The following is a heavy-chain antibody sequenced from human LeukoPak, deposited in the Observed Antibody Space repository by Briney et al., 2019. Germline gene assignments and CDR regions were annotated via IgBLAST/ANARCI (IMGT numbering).Heavy chain of an antibody. CDR2: INPGSGGT. J-gene: IGHJ6*02. V-gene: IGHV1-2*02. D-gene: IGHD3-3*01. CDR1: EYTFTGYY. CDR3: ARGGFVVAPPLAV. Sequence: GASVKVSCKASEYTFTGYYLHCVRQAPGQGLEWMGCINPGSGGTNYAQKFQDRVTMTRDIYISTAYMELSSLRYDDTAVYYCARGGFVVAPPLAVWGQGTTVTVSS.